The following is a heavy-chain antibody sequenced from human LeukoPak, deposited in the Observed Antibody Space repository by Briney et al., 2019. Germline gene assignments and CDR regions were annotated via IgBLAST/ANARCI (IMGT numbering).Heavy chain of an antibody. Sequence: PSGTLSLTCAVSGVSISSSNWWSWVRQPPGKGLEWIGEIYHSGSTNYNPSLKSRVTISVDKSKNQFSLKLSSVTAADTAVYYCARDSLGYSSGWYRDDAFDIWGQGTMVTVSS. V-gene: IGHV4-4*02. CDR3: ARDSLGYSSGWYRDDAFDI. D-gene: IGHD6-19*01. J-gene: IGHJ3*02. CDR1: GVSISSSNW. CDR2: IYHSGST.